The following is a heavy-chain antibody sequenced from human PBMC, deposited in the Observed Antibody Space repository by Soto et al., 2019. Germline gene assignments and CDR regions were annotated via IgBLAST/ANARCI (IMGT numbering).Heavy chain of an antibody. CDR3: ARGEYYYDSSGYYWYAFDI. J-gene: IGHJ3*02. CDR2: INPNSGGT. Sequence: GASVKVSCKASGYTFTGYYMHWVRQAPGQGLEWMGWINPNSGGTNYAQKFQGWVTMTRDTSISTAYMELSRLRSDDTAVYYCARGEYYYDSSGYYWYAFDIWGQGTMVTVS. D-gene: IGHD3-22*01. V-gene: IGHV1-2*04. CDR1: GYTFTGYY.